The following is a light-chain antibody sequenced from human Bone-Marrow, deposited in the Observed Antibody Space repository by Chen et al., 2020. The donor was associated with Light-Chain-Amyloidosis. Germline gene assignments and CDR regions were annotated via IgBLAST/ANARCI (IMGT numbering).Light chain of an antibody. J-gene: IGKJ4*01. CDR1: QNINNN. CDR3: QQRNNWPLT. Sequence: EIVMTQSPATLSVSPGDSATLSCRASQNINNNFAWYQQKPGQAPRLLMHGASTRATGIPARFSGSGSGTEFTLTISSLQPEDFAVYYCQQRNNWPLTFGGGTKVEI. CDR2: GAS. V-gene: IGKV3-15*01.